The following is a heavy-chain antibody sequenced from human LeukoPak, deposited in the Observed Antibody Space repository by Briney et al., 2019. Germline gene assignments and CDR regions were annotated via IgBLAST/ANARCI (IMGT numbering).Heavy chain of an antibody. J-gene: IGHJ4*02. V-gene: IGHV4-59*08. CDR1: GDSISSDS. D-gene: IGHD1-26*01. CDR2: IQYSGTT. Sequence: PSETLSLTCTVSGDSISSDSWSWIRQPPGKGLEWLGYIQYSGTTKYNPSLRIRVTMSLDTSKNQVSLKLSSVTAANTAVYYCASTKYSGTYCLDYWGRGTLVTVSS. CDR3: ASTKYSGTYCLDY.